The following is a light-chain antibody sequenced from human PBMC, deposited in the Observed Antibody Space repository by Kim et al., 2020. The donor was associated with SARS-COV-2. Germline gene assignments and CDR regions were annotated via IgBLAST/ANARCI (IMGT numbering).Light chain of an antibody. CDR3: QVWDSSSDHPWV. J-gene: IGLJ3*02. V-gene: IGLV3-21*04. CDR1: NIGSKS. Sequence: GKMARITCGGNNIGSKSVHWYQQKPGQAPVLVIYYDSDRPSGIPERFSGSNSGNTATLTISRVEAGDEADYYCQVWDSSSDHPWVFGGGTQLTVL. CDR2: YDS.